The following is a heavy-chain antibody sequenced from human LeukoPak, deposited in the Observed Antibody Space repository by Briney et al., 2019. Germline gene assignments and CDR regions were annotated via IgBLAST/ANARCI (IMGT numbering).Heavy chain of an antibody. V-gene: IGHV3-30-3*01. CDR3: ARDRGDSSGWYYYYGMDV. CDR1: GFTFSSYA. J-gene: IGHJ6*02. CDR2: ISYDGSNK. Sequence: RRSLRLSCAASGFTFSSYAMHWVRQAPGKGLEWVAVISYDGSNKYYADSVKGRFTISRDNSKNTLYLQMNSLRAEDTAVYYCARDRGDSSGWYYYYGMDVWGQGTTVTVSS. D-gene: IGHD6-19*01.